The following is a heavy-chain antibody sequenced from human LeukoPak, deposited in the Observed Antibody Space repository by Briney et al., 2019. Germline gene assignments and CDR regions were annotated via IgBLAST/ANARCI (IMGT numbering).Heavy chain of an antibody. D-gene: IGHD6-13*01. CDR3: AKDLGRAAAAPYYMDV. V-gene: IGHV3-30*02. J-gene: IGHJ6*03. Sequence: GGSLRLSCAASGFTFSSYSMNWVRRAPGKGLEWVAFIRYDGSNKYYADSVKGRFTISRDNSKNTLYLQMNSLRAEDTAVYYCAKDLGRAAAAPYYMDVWGKGTTVTVSS. CDR1: GFTFSSYS. CDR2: IRYDGSNK.